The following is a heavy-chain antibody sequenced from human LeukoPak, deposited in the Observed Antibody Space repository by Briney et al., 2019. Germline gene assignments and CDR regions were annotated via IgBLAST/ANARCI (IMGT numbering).Heavy chain of an antibody. V-gene: IGHV3-21*01. CDR1: GFTFSSST. CDR2: ISSSSDYI. Sequence: GGSLRLTCAASGFTFSSSTMNWVRRAPGKGLEWVSSISSSSDYIYYADSVKGRFTISRDNAKNSLYLQMNSLRAEDTAVYYCVRNPNSANFPNWFDPWGQGTLVTVSS. CDR3: VRNPNSANFPNWFDP. J-gene: IGHJ5*02. D-gene: IGHD4/OR15-4a*01.